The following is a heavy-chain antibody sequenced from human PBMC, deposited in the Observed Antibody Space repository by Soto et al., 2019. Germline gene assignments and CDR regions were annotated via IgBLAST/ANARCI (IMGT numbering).Heavy chain of an antibody. Sequence: SETLSLTCTVSGGSISSSSYYWGWIRQPPGKGREWIGSIYYSGSTYYNPSLKSRVTISVDTSKNQFSLKLSSVTAADTAVYYCASWVGNYADYWGQGTLVTVSS. CDR3: ASWVGNYADY. D-gene: IGHD4-4*01. CDR1: GGSISSSSYY. V-gene: IGHV4-39*01. J-gene: IGHJ4*02. CDR2: IYYSGST.